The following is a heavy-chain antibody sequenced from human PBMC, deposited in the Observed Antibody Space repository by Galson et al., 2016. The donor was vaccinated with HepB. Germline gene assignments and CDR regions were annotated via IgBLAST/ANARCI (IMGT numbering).Heavy chain of an antibody. CDR1: GDSLYSHY. V-gene: IGHV4-59*11. CDR3: ARDPRFRSALGSAF. Sequence: SETLSLTCTVSGDSLYSHYWSWIRQSPGKGLEWIGYIYYTGDTDYNPSLKSRVTISIDPSKHQFSLKLTNVTAADTAGYYCARDPRFRSALGSAFWGQGILATVSS. D-gene: IGHD3-10*01. CDR2: IYYTGDT. J-gene: IGHJ4*02.